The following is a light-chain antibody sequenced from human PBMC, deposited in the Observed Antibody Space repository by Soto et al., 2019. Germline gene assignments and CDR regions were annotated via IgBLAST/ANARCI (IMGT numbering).Light chain of an antibody. CDR2: GAS. J-gene: IGKJ1*01. V-gene: IGKV3-20*01. Sequence: VLTQSPGTLSLSKGERATLSCRASQSVSSNLAWYQQKHGQAPRFVIYGASNRATGIPDRFSGSGSGTDFTLTISRLEPEDFAVYYCQQYGSSPETFGQVAKADIK. CDR1: QSVSSN. CDR3: QQYGSSPET.